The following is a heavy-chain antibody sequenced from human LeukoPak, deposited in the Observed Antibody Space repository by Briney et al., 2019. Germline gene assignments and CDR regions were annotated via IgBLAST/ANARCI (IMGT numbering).Heavy chain of an antibody. V-gene: IGHV4-34*01. CDR1: GGSFSGYY. J-gene: IGHJ6*04. Sequence: PSETLSLTCAVYGGSFSGYYWSWIRQPPGKGLEWIGEINHSGSTNYNPSLKSRVTISVDTSKNQFSLKLSSVTAADTAVYYCGRGGLGGYCSSTSCSDYGMDVWGKGTTVTVSS. CDR2: INHSGST. D-gene: IGHD2-2*03. CDR3: GRGGLGGYCSSTSCSDYGMDV.